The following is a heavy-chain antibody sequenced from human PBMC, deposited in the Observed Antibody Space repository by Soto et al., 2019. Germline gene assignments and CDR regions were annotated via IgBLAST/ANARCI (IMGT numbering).Heavy chain of an antibody. CDR3: ASSPRGYCSSTSCRELGNYYGMDV. CDR1: GYSFTSYW. CDR2: IDPSDSYT. V-gene: IGHV5-10-1*01. J-gene: IGHJ6*02. D-gene: IGHD2-2*01. Sequence: PGESLKISCKGSGYSFTSYWINWVRQMPGKGLEWMGRIDPSDSYTNYSPSFQGHVTISADKSISTASLQWSSLKASDTAMYYCASSPRGYCSSTSCRELGNYYGMDVWGQGTTVTVSS.